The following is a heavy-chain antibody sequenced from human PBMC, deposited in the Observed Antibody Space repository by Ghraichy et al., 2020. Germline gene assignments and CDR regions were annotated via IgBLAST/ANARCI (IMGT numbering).Heavy chain of an antibody. V-gene: IGHV3-15*07. CDR1: GFTFSNAW. Sequence: LSLTCAASGFTFSNAWMNWVRQAPGKGLEWVGRIKSKTDGGTTDYAAPVKGRFTISRDDSKNTLYLQMNSLKTEDTAVYYCWGVPGIAAAGEDAFDIWGQGTMVTVSS. D-gene: IGHD6-13*01. CDR3: WGVPGIAAAGEDAFDI. CDR2: IKSKTDGGTT. J-gene: IGHJ3*02.